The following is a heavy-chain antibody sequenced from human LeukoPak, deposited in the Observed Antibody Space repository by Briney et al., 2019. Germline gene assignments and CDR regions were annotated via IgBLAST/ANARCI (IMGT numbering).Heavy chain of an antibody. V-gene: IGHV3-23*01. D-gene: IGHD6-19*01. CDR1: GFSVSSFG. CDR3: AQGFSSGWYPY. Sequence: GGSLRLSCAVSGFSVSSFGMSWVRQAPGEGLEWISAISLNGETTWYADSVKGRFTISRDNSKNTLYLQLTSLRAEDTAVYYCAQGFSSGWYPYWGQGSLVSVSS. J-gene: IGHJ4*02. CDR2: ISLNGETT.